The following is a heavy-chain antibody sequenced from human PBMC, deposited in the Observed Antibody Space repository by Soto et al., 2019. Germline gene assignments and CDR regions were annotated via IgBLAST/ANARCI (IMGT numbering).Heavy chain of an antibody. Sequence: AGSLRLSCAASGFPFSTTDMSWVRQAPGKGLEWVSTIGGSGETTYYADSVKGRFTISRDNSKNTLYLQMNSLRADDTAMYYCAKNSGWFNTWGQGALVTVS. V-gene: IGHV3-23*01. CDR1: GFPFSTTD. J-gene: IGHJ5*02. D-gene: IGHD3-10*01. CDR3: AKNSGWFNT. CDR2: IGGSGETT.